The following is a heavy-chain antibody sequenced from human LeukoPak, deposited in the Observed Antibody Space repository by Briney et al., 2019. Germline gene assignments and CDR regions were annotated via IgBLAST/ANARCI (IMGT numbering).Heavy chain of an antibody. J-gene: IGHJ4*02. CDR2: IYVDGPV. CDR3: ERLYVSGSYWFDY. V-gene: IGHV3-53*01. Sequence: GGSLRLSCAASGFTVSSSYMSWVRQAPGKGLEWVSSIYVDGPVFYSDSVKGRFTIARDNSKNTLYLQMNSLRAEDTPVYYCERLYVSGSYWFDYWGQGTLVTVST. CDR1: GFTVSSSY. D-gene: IGHD3-10*01.